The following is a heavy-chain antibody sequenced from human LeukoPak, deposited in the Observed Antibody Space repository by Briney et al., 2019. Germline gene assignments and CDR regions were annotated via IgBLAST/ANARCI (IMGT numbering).Heavy chain of an antibody. CDR2: IIPILGIA. CDR1: GRTFSSYA. Sequence: SVKVSCQASGRTFSSYAISWVRQAPGKGLEWMGRIIPILGIANYAQKFQGRVTITADKSTSTAYMELSSLRSEDTAVYYCARGYGDYGGYFDYWGQGTLVTVSS. V-gene: IGHV1-69*04. J-gene: IGHJ4*02. CDR3: ARGYGDYGGYFDY. D-gene: IGHD4-17*01.